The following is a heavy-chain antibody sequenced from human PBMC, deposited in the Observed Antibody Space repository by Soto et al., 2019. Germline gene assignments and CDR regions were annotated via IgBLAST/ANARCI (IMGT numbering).Heavy chain of an antibody. CDR2: ISHDGSNT. Sequence: VQLLESGGGLVQPGGSLRLACAASGFSFNSYAMVWVRQAPGKGLEWVSVISHDGSNTDYGDSVKGRFTISRDNSKSTLSLQMNSLRPEDTGVYYCAKDAGSTEYFFASWGQGTLVSVSS. CDR3: AKDAGSTEYFFAS. J-gene: IGHJ4*02. V-gene: IGHV3-30*18. CDR1: GFSFNSYA.